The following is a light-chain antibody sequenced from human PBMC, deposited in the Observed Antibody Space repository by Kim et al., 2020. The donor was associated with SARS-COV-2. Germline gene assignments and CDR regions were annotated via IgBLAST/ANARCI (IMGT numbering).Light chain of an antibody. V-gene: IGLV2-11*01. Sequence: QSALTQPRSVSGSPGQSVTISCTGTSSDVGGYNYVSWYQQHPGKAPKLMIYDVSKRPSGVPDRFSGSKSGNTASLTISGLQAEDEADYYCCSYAGSYGWLFGGGTQLTVL. J-gene: IGLJ3*02. CDR3: CSYAGSYGWL. CDR2: DVS. CDR1: SSDVGGYNY.